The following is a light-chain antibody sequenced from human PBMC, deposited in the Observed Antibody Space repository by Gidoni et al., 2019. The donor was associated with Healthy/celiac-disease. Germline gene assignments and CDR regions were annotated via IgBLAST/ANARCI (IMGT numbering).Light chain of an antibody. CDR1: QGISSY. CDR2: AAS. V-gene: IGKV1-8*01. Sequence: AIRMTPSPSSFSAYTGDRVTLTCRASQGISSYLDWYQQKPGKAPKLLISAASTMQSGVPSRFSGSGSGTDFTITISCMQSEDFATYYCQQYYSYPLLSTFGQGTKVEIK. J-gene: IGKJ1*01. CDR3: QQYYSYPLLST.